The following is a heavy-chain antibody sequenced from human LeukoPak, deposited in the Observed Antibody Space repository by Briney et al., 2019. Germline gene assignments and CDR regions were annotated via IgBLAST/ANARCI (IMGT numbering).Heavy chain of an antibody. CDR2: IGTAGDT. D-gene: IGHD4-23*01. CDR1: GFTFSSYD. CDR3: ARVYGGNSELGMDV. J-gene: IGHJ6*02. Sequence: GGSLRLSCAASGFTFSSYDMHWVRQATGKGLEWVSAIGTAGDTYYPGSVKGRFTISRENAKNSLYLQMNSLRAGDTAVYYCARVYGGNSELGMDVWGQGTTVTVSS. V-gene: IGHV3-13*01.